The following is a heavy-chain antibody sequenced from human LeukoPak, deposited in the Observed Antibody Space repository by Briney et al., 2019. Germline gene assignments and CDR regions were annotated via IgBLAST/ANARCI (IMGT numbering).Heavy chain of an antibody. D-gene: IGHD5-18*01. J-gene: IGHJ4*02. Sequence: GGSLRLSCAASGFTFSSYAMSWVRQAPGEGLEWLSAISGSGGSTYYADSVKGRFTISRDNFKNTPYLQMNSLRVEDTAVYYCAKDQTAMITYRFDYWGQGTLVTVSS. CDR2: ISGSGGST. V-gene: IGHV3-23*01. CDR3: AKDQTAMITYRFDY. CDR1: GFTFSSYA.